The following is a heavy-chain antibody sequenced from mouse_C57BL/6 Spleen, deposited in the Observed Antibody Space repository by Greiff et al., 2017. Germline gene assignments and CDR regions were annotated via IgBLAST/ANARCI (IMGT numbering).Heavy chain of an antibody. Sequence: EVMLVESGGDLVKPGGSLKLSCAASGFTFSSYGMSWVRQTPDKRLEWVATISSGGSYTYYPDSVKGRFTISRDNAKNTLYLQMSSLKSEDTAMYYCARHDYDVEYYAMDYWGQGTSVTVSS. J-gene: IGHJ4*01. CDR2: ISSGGSYT. CDR1: GFTFSSYG. V-gene: IGHV5-6*01. D-gene: IGHD2-4*01. CDR3: ARHDYDVEYYAMDY.